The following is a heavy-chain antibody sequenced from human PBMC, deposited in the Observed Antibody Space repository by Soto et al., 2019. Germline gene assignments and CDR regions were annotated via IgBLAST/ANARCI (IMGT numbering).Heavy chain of an antibody. CDR3: ARGESARYSRSWYIDY. D-gene: IGHD6-13*01. V-gene: IGHV6-1*01. CDR1: GDSVSSNSAA. CDR2: TYYRSKWYN. J-gene: IGHJ4*02. Sequence: QVKMQQSGPGLVKPAQTLSLTCAISGDSVSSNSAAWNWSRQSPSRGLEWLGRTYYRSKWYNDSTVSVKSRITLNPPRSRDQCSLHLNPVTNEDTAVYYCARGESARYSRSWYIDYWGQGTLVNASS.